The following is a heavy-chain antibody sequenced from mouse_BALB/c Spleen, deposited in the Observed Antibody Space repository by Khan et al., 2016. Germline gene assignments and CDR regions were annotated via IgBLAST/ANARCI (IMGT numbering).Heavy chain of an antibody. CDR2: ILPGSGRT. J-gene: IGHJ1*01. CDR1: GYTFSSYW. D-gene: IGHD1-1*01. Sequence: VQLQESGAELMKPGASVKIACKATGYTFSSYWIEWVKLRPGHGLEWIGEILPGSGRTDFNEKFKGKATFTADTSSNTAYMQLSSLTSEDSAVYYCARPGSRHWYFDVWGAGTTVTVSS. CDR3: ARPGSRHWYFDV. V-gene: IGHV1-9*01.